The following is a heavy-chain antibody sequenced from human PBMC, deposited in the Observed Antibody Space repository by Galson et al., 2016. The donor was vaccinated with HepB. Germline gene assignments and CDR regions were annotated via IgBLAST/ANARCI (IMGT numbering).Heavy chain of an antibody. V-gene: IGHV3-33*08. Sequence: SLRLSCAVTGFSFSAYGMHWVRQAPGKGLEWVAGVSYDGLNDYYADSVKGRFSISRDKSKKTLHLQMNSLRAEDTAVYYCARDRDRGFKYGMDVWGQGTTVTVSS. D-gene: IGHD3-10*01. J-gene: IGHJ6*02. CDR2: VSYDGLND. CDR3: ARDRDRGFKYGMDV. CDR1: GFSFSAYG.